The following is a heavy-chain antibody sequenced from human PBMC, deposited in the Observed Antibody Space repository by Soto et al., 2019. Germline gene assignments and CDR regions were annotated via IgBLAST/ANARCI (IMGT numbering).Heavy chain of an antibody. D-gene: IGHD3-3*01. Sequence: GGSLRLSCAASGLTFSSYSMNWVRQAPGKGLEWVSYISSSSSTIYYADSVKGRFTISRDNAKNSLYLQMNSLRAEETAVYYWAKHRVDDSAFDIWGQGTMVTVSS. CDR2: ISSSSSTI. CDR3: AKHRVDDSAFDI. V-gene: IGHV3-48*01. CDR1: GLTFSSYS. J-gene: IGHJ3*02.